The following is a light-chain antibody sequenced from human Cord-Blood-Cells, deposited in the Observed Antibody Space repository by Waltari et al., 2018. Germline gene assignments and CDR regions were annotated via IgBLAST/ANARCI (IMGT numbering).Light chain of an antibody. CDR1: SSDVGSYNL. CDR3: CSDAGSSTWV. V-gene: IGLV2-23*01. Sequence: QSALTQPASVSGSPGQSITISCTGTSSDVGSYNLVSWYQQHPGKAPKLMIYEGSKRPSGVSKRFSGCKSGNTASLANSGLQAEDEADYYCCSDAGSSTWVFGGGTKLTVL. CDR2: EGS. J-gene: IGLJ3*02.